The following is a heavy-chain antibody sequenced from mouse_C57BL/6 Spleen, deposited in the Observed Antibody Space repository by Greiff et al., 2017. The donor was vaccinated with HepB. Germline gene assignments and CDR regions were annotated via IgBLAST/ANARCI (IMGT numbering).Heavy chain of an antibody. V-gene: IGHV1-72*01. CDR1: GYTFTSYW. Sequence: VQLQQPGAELVKPGASVKLSCKASGYTFTSYWMHWVKQRPGRGLEWIGRIDPNSGGTKYNEKFKSKATLTVDKPSSTAYMQISSLTSEDSAVYYCARGGNYYYGSSHYFDYWGQGTTLTVSS. J-gene: IGHJ2*01. CDR3: ARGGNYYYGSSHYFDY. D-gene: IGHD1-1*01. CDR2: IDPNSGGT.